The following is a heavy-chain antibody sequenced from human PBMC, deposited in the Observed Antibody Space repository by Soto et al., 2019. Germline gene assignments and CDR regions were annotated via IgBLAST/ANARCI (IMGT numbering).Heavy chain of an antibody. CDR3: ARGPGKRYCSSTRCYTVAVAGSFDS. V-gene: IGHV4-34*01. J-gene: IGHJ4*02. CDR2: INHSGST. D-gene: IGHD2-2*02. Sequence: PSETLSLTCAVYGGSFGGYYWSWIRQPPGKGLEWIGEINHSGSTNYNPSLKSRVTISVDTSKNQFSLKLSSVTAADTAVYYCARGPGKRYCSSTRCYTVAVAGSFDSWGQGTLVTVSS. CDR1: GGSFGGYY.